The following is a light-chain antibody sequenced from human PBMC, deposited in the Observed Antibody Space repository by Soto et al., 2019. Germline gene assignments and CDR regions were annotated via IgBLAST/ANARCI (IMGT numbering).Light chain of an antibody. CDR1: SSDIGAYNY. CDR2: DVN. Sequence: QSALTQPPSASGSPGQSVTISCTGTSSDIGAYNYVSWYRQHPGKAPKLIIYDVNKWPSGVPDRFSGSKTGTTVYLTVSGLQAEDEADYYCTSYSASSTLVFGTGTKLTVL. J-gene: IGLJ1*01. CDR3: TSYSASSTLV. V-gene: IGLV2-8*01.